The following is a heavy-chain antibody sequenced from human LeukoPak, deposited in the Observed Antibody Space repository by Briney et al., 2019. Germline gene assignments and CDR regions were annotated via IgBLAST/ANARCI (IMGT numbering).Heavy chain of an antibody. CDR2: IRSSGVTT. V-gene: IGHV3-23*01. CDR3: TKARDDYGVDTIDS. D-gene: IGHD3-3*01. CDR1: GFTFSSYG. Sequence: PGGSLRLSCAASGFTFSSYGMHWVRQAPGKGLEWVSAIRSSGVTTYYADSVKGRFTISRDNSKNTVYLQMNSLRAEDTAIYYCTKARDDYGVDTIDSWGQGTLVTVSS. J-gene: IGHJ4*02.